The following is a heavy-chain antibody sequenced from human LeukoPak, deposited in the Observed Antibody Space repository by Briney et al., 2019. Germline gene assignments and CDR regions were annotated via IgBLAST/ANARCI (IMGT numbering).Heavy chain of an antibody. CDR3: ARSERSMRILGAAFDV. CDR2: IYYNGST. V-gene: IGHV4-59*08. CDR1: GDSISSYY. J-gene: IGHJ3*01. D-gene: IGHD2-15*01. Sequence: PSETLSLTCTVSGDSISSYYWSWIRQPPGKGLEWIGYIYYNGSTNYNPSLKSRVTISVDTSKNQFSLKLSSVTAAHTAVYFCARSERSMRILGAAFDVWGQGTMVTVSS.